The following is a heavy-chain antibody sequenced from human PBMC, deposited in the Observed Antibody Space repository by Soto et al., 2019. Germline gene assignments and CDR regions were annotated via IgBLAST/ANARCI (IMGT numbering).Heavy chain of an antibody. J-gene: IGHJ6*02. V-gene: IGHV1-69*13. D-gene: IGHD6-6*01. CDR1: GCTFSSYA. CDR3: ARGETEYSSSFNYYYGMDV. Sequence: SVKVSCKASGCTFSSYAISWVRQAPGQGLEWMGGIIPIFGTANYAQKFQGRVTITADESTSTAYMELSSLRSEDTAVYYCARGETEYSSSFNYYYGMDVWGQGTTVTVSS. CDR2: IIPIFGTA.